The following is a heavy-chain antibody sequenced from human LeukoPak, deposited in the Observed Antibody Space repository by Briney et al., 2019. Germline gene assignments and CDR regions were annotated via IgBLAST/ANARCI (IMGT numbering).Heavy chain of an antibody. CDR3: ARKWTRTGPFDY. CDR2: IWNDGSNK. Sequence: PGGSLRLSCVASGFTFRSYGLHWVRQAPGKGLEWVALIWNDGSNKYYADSVKGRSTISRDNSKNTLYLQMNSLRAEDTAVYYCARKWTRTGPFDYWGQGTLVTVSS. D-gene: IGHD3/OR15-3a*01. J-gene: IGHJ4*02. V-gene: IGHV3-33*01. CDR1: GFTFRSYG.